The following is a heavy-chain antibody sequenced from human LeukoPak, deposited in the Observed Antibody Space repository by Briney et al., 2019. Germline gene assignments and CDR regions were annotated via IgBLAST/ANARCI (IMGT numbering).Heavy chain of an antibody. CDR1: GGSISSYY. V-gene: IGHV4-59*12. CDR3: ARNYVVVVAATPIRWFDP. Sequence: PSETLSLTCTVSGGSISSYYWSWIRQPPGKGLEWIGYIYNTGSTNYNPSLKSRVTISVDTSKNQFSLKLSSVTAADTAVYYCARNYVVVVAATPIRWFDPWGQGTLVTVSS. D-gene: IGHD2-15*01. J-gene: IGHJ5*02. CDR2: IYNTGST.